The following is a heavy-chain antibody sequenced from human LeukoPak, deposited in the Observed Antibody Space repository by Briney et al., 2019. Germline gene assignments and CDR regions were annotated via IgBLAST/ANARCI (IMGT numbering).Heavy chain of an antibody. CDR2: ISSDATNK. J-gene: IGHJ5*01. V-gene: IGHV3-30*18. D-gene: IGHD3-9*01. CDR3: AKLGQIRHFDFVNWFDS. CDR1: GFTFSRFA. Sequence: GRSRRLSCVASGFTFSRFAMHWVRQAPGKGPEWVSLISSDATNKYYADSVKGRFTISRDNSRNTLYLQMNSLGAEDTAVYYCAKLGQIRHFDFVNWFDSWGQGTLVIVSS.